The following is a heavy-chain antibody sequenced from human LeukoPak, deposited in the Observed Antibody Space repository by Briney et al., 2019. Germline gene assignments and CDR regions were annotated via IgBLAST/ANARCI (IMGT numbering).Heavy chain of an antibody. J-gene: IGHJ3*02. D-gene: IGHD5-18*01. CDR1: GGSFSGYY. Sequence: PSETLSLTCAVYGGSFSGYYWSWIRQPPGKGLEWIGEINHSGSTNYNPSLKSRVTISVDTSKNQFSLKLSSVTAADMAVYYCARGLGYSYAEGDAFDIWGQGTMVTVSS. CDR2: INHSGST. CDR3: ARGLGYSYAEGDAFDI. V-gene: IGHV4-34*01.